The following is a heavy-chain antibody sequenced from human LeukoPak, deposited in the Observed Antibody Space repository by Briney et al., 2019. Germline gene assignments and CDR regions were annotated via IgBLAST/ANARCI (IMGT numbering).Heavy chain of an antibody. D-gene: IGHD2-15*01. V-gene: IGHV4-31*03. CDR3: AGGTSDLFDY. J-gene: IGHJ4*02. Sequence: SETLSLTCTVSGGSISSGGYYWSWIRQHPGKGLEWIGYIYYSGSTYYNPPLKSRVTISVDTSKNQFSLKLSSVTAADTAVYYCAGGTSDLFDYWGQGTLVTVSS. CDR1: GGSISSGGYY. CDR2: IYYSGST.